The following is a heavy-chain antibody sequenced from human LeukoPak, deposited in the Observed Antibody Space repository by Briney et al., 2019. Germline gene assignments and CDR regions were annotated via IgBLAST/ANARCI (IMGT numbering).Heavy chain of an antibody. CDR3: ARPIAAAGTEGGY. D-gene: IGHD6-13*01. J-gene: IGHJ4*02. V-gene: IGHV3-21*01. CDR1: GFTFSSYS. Sequence: PGGSLRLSSAASGFTFSSYSMNWVRQAPGKGLEWVSSISSSSSYIYYADSVKGRFTISRDNAKNSLYLQMNSLRAEDTAVYYCARPIAAAGTEGGYWGQGTLVTVSS. CDR2: ISSSSSYI.